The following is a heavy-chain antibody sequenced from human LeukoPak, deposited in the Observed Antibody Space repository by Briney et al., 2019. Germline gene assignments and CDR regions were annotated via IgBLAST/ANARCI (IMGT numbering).Heavy chain of an antibody. Sequence: PGGSLRLSCAASGFTFSSYGMHWVRQAPGKGLEWVAFIRYDGSNKYYADSVKCRFTISRDNSKNTLYLQMNSLRAEDTAVYYCAKDPYGDYGNWFDPWGQGTLVTVSS. CDR1: GFTFSSYG. D-gene: IGHD4-17*01. CDR2: IRYDGSNK. V-gene: IGHV3-30*02. CDR3: AKDPYGDYGNWFDP. J-gene: IGHJ5*02.